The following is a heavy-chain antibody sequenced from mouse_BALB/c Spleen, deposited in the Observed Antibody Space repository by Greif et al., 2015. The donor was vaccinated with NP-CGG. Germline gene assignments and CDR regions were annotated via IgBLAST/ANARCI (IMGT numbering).Heavy chain of an antibody. CDR3: NGNWFAY. Sequence: VQLKESGVELVRSGASVKLSCTASGFNIKDYYMHWVKQKPEQGLEWIGWIDPENGDTEYAPKFQGKATMTADTSSNTAYLQLSSLTSEDTAVYYCNGNWFAYWGQGTLVTVSA. CDR1: GFNIKDYY. J-gene: IGHJ3*01. CDR2: IDPENGDT. V-gene: IGHV14-4*02.